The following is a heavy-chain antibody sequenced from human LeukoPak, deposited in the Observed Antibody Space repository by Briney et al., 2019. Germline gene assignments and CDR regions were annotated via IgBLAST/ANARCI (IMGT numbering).Heavy chain of an antibody. D-gene: IGHD1-26*01. V-gene: IGHV3-21*01. CDR3: ARQVGVDDAFDI. CDR2: ISSGSSYI. CDR1: GFHFNSYI. J-gene: IGHJ3*02. Sequence: GGSLTLSCAASGFHFNSYIMNWVRQAPGKGLEWVSSISSGSSYIFYADSVKGRFTISRDNAKNSLYLQMNSLRAEDTAVYYCARQVGVDDAFDIWGQGTMVTISS.